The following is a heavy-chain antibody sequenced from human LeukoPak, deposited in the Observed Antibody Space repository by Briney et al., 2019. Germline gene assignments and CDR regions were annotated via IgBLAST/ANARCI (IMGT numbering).Heavy chain of an antibody. CDR3: AKSPYYYDSSGYYYS. Sequence: PGRSLRLSCAASGFTFSSYGMHWVRQAPGKGLEWVAVISYDENNQYYVDSVKGRFTVSRDNSKNTLYLQMNSLRAEDTAVYYCAKSPYYYDSSGYYYSWGQGTLVTVSP. V-gene: IGHV3-30*18. J-gene: IGHJ4*02. CDR1: GFTFSSYG. CDR2: ISYDENNQ. D-gene: IGHD3-22*01.